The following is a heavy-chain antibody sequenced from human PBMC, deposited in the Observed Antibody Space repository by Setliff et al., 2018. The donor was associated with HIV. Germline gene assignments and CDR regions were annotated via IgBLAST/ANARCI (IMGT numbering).Heavy chain of an antibody. Sequence: ASVKVSCKASGYTFTSYGISWVRQAPGQGLEWMGWISAYNGNTNYAQKLQGRVTMTTDTSTSTAYMELRSLRSDDTAIYYCARDAEFTRAPDYWGQGTLVTVSS. J-gene: IGHJ4*02. CDR3: ARDAEFTRAPDY. D-gene: IGHD2-15*01. V-gene: IGHV1-18*01. CDR2: ISAYNGNT. CDR1: GYTFTSYG.